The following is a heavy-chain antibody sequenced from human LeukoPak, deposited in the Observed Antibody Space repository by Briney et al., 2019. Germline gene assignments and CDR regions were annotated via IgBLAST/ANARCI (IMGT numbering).Heavy chain of an antibody. D-gene: IGHD4/OR15-4a*01. CDR3: ARDDDYNPLVH. Sequence: ASVKVSCKASGYTFTSNGISWVRQAPGQGLEWMGWISTNNGDTKYGKKFQGRVIMTTDTSTSTTYMEVRSLRSDDTAVYYCARDDDYNPLVHWGQGTLVTVSS. CDR1: GYTFTSNG. CDR2: ISTNNGDT. V-gene: IGHV1-18*01. J-gene: IGHJ4*02.